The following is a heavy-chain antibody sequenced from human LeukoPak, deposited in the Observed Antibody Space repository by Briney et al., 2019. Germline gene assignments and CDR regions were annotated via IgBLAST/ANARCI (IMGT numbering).Heavy chain of an antibody. CDR2: IIPIFATT. CDR3: ARGPPLTFDHTPEGYYHYYMDV. Sequence: SVKVSCKTSGGTFSSFAIAWVRQAPGQGLEWMAGIIPIFATTNYAQAFQGRVSLTADESTSTVYMELSGLRYDDTAVYYCARGPPLTFDHTPEGYYHYYMDVWGEGTTVTISS. V-gene: IGHV1-69*13. CDR1: GGTFSSFA. J-gene: IGHJ6*03. D-gene: IGHD1-14*01.